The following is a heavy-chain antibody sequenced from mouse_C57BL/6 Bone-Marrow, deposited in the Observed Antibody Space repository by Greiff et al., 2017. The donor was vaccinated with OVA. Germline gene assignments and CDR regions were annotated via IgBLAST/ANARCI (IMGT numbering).Heavy chain of an antibody. V-gene: IGHV1-50*01. Sequence: QVQLQQPGAELVKPGASVKLSCKASGYTFTSYWMQWVKQRPGQGLAWIGEIDPSDSYTNYNQKFKGKATLTVDTSSSTAYMQLSSLTSEDSAVYYCARCGSLFDYWGQGTTLTVSS. CDR3: ARCGSLFDY. J-gene: IGHJ2*01. CDR2: IDPSDSYT. CDR1: GYTFTSYW. D-gene: IGHD1-1*01.